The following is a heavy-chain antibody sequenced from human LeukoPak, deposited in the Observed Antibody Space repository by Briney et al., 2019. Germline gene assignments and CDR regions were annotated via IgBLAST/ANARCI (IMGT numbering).Heavy chain of an antibody. CDR2: VSGSGGST. J-gene: IGHJ4*02. CDR1: GFTFSSYA. D-gene: IGHD6-19*01. CDR3: AKSESHSGWYS. Sequence: PGGSLRLSCAASGFTFSSYAMSWVRQAPGKGLEWVAAVSGSGGSTYFADSAKGRFTISRDNSKNTMSLQMNSLRAEDTAIYYCAKSESHSGWYSWGQGTLVTVSS. V-gene: IGHV3-23*01.